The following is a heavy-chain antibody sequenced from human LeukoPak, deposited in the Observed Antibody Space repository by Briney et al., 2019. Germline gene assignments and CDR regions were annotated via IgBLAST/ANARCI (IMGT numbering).Heavy chain of an antibody. J-gene: IGHJ4*02. Sequence: SGTLSLTCAVSGGSISSSNWWSWIRQPPGKGLEYIGSYSGSTYNNPSLKSRVTISVDTSKKQFSLKLSSVTAADTAVYFCARSSYGAGSKPYWVDYWGQGTLVTVSS. D-gene: IGHD3-10*01. CDR1: GGSISSSNW. CDR2: YSGST. V-gene: IGHV4-4*02. CDR3: ARSSYGAGSKPYWVDY.